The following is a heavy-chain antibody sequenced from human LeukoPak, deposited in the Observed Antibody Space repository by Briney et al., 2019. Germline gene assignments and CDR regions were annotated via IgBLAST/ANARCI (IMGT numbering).Heavy chain of an antibody. J-gene: IGHJ4*02. V-gene: IGHV1-2*02. CDR3: ARALAAAAGRGAAMMGD. Sequence: ASVKVSCKASGYTFTGYYMHWVRQAPGQGLERMGWINPNSGATNSAQTFQDRATMNRDTSISIAYMELSRLRSDDTAVYYCARALAAAAGRGAAMMGDWGQGTLVTVSS. CDR2: INPNSGAT. CDR1: GYTFTGYY. D-gene: IGHD6-13*01.